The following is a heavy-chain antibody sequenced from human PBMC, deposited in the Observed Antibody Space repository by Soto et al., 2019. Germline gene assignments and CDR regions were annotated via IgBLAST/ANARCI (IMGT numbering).Heavy chain of an antibody. CDR2: IYYSGST. CDR3: ARAELLDYDFWSGYYMGNWFDP. D-gene: IGHD3-3*01. J-gene: IGHJ5*02. CDR1: GGSISSSSYY. V-gene: IGHV4-39*07. Sequence: SETLSLTCTVSGGSISSSSYYLGWIRQPPGKGLEWIGSIYYSGSTYYNPSLKSRVTISVDRSKNQFSLKLSSVTAADTAVYYCARAELLDYDFWSGYYMGNWFDPWGQGTLVTVSS.